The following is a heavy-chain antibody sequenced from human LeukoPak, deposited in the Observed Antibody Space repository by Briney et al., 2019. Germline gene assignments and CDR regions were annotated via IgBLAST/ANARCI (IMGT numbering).Heavy chain of an antibody. J-gene: IGHJ4*02. D-gene: IGHD1-1*01. Sequence: SETLSLTCTVSGGSISSYYWSWIRQPPGKGLEWIGYIYYSGSTNYNPSLKSRVTISVDTSKNQFSLKLSSVTAADTAVYYCARDPLDSPFDYWGQGTPVTVSS. CDR3: ARDPLDSPFDY. CDR1: GGSISSYY. CDR2: IYYSGST. V-gene: IGHV4-59*01.